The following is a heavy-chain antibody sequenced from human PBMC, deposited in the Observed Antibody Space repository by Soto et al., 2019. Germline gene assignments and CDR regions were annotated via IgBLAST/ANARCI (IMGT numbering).Heavy chain of an antibody. Sequence: GGSLRLSCAASGFTFSSYGIHWVRQAPGKGLEWVAIISYDGSNKYYADSVKGRFTISRDNSKNTLYLQMNSLRPEDTAVYYCAKDSSSGWFDYWGQGTLVTVSS. D-gene: IGHD6-19*01. J-gene: IGHJ4*02. CDR3: AKDSSSGWFDY. CDR1: GFTFSSYG. CDR2: ISYDGSNK. V-gene: IGHV3-30*18.